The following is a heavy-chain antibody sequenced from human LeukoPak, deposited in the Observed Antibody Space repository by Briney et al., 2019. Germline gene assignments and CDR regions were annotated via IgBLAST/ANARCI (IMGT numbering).Heavy chain of an antibody. V-gene: IGHV3-11*01. CDR2: ISGSGDSI. CDR3: ARVGYAYALDV. Sequence: TTGGSLRLSCAASGFTFSGFYMSWLRQAPGKGLEWVSYISGSGDSIYSADSVKGRFTISRDNAKNLLYLQMNTLRAEDTAFYYCARVGYAYALDVWGQGTMVTVSS. D-gene: IGHD5-18*01. CDR1: GFTFSGFY. J-gene: IGHJ3*01.